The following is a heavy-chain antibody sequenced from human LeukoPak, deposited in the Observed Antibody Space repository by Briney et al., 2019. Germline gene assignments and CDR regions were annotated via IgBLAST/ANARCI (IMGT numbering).Heavy chain of an antibody. CDR1: GYTLNELS. CDR3: ATEGGYSYGYDY. D-gene: IGHD5-18*01. CDR2: FDPEDGET. V-gene: IGHV1-24*01. J-gene: IGHJ4*02. Sequence: GASVTVSCKVSGYTLNELSMHWVRQAPGKGLEWMGGFDPEDGETIYAQKFQGRVTMTEDTSTDTAYMELSSLRSEDTAVYYCATEGGYSYGYDYWGQGTLVTVSS.